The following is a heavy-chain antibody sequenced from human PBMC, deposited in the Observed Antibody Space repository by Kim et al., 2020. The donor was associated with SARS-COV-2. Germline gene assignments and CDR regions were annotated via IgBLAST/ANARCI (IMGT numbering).Heavy chain of an antibody. Sequence: ASVKVSCKASGYTFTSYYTHWVRQAPGQGLEWMGIINPSGGSTSYAQKFQGRLTMTRDTSTRTVYMELSSLRSEDTAVYYCASDLRPLYCSSTSCEGSYY. CDR2: INPSGGST. V-gene: IGHV1-46*01. J-gene: IGHJ6*01. D-gene: IGHD2-2*01. CDR1: GYTFTSYY. CDR3: ASDLRPLYCSSTSCEGSYY.